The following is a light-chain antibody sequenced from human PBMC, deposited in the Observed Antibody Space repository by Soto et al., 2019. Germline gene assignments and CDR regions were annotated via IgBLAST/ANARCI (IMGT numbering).Light chain of an antibody. CDR1: QDISNY. CDR3: QQYDNLPIT. J-gene: IGKJ1*01. Sequence: DIQMTHSPSSLSASVGDRVTITCQASQDISNYLNWYQQKPGKAPKLLIYDASNLETGVPSRFSGSGSGTDFTFTISSLQPEDIATYYCQQYDNLPITFGQGTKVDI. V-gene: IGKV1-33*01. CDR2: DAS.